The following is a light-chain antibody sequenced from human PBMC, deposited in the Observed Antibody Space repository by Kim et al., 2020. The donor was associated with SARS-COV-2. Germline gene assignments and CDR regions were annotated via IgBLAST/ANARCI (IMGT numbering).Light chain of an antibody. CDR2: WAS. J-gene: IGKJ2*02. CDR1: QSVLYSANNKNY. Sequence: RATINCKSSQSVLYSANNKNYLVWYQQKPGQPPKLLIYWASTRESGVPDRFSGSGSGTDFTLTISSLQAEDVAVYYCQQHYSTPSTFGQGTKLEI. CDR3: QQHYSTPST. V-gene: IGKV4-1*01.